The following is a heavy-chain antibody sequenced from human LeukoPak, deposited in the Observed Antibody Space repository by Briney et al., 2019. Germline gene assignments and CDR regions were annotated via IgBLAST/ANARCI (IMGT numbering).Heavy chain of an antibody. CDR1: GYTFTSYG. J-gene: IGHJ4*02. D-gene: IGHD5-18*01. Sequence: SVKVSCKASGYTFTSYGISWVRQAPGQGLEWMGGIIPIFGTANYAQKFQGRVTITADESTSTAYMELSSLRSEDTTVYYCARGARGTAEIQLLDYWGQGTLVTVSS. V-gene: IGHV1-69*13. CDR2: IIPIFGTA. CDR3: ARGARGTAEIQLLDY.